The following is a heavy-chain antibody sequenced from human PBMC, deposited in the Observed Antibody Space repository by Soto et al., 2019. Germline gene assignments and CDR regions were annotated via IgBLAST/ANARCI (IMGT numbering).Heavy chain of an antibody. Sequence: EVQLLDSGGGLVQPGGSLRLSCAASGFSFSDYAMNWVRQAPGKGLEWVSEISATGGSTFYADFVKGRFTISRDNSKNMLYLHLTSLRAEGTVRYYCAKASSAWYDSKSYYCDDWGPGTLVTVSS. CDR2: ISATGGST. D-gene: IGHD6-19*01. J-gene: IGHJ4*02. CDR3: AKASSAWYDSKSYYCDD. V-gene: IGHV3-23*01. CDR1: GFSFSDYA.